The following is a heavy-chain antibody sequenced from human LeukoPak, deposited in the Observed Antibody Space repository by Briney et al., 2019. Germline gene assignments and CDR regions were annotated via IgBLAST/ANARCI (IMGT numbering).Heavy chain of an antibody. Sequence: PSETLSLTCTVSGGSINSYYWNWIRQSPGKGLEWIGYVYYSGTTNYNPSLKSRVTISVDTSKNQLSLKLRSVTAADTAVYYCARQDSGTYLNPLDIWGQGTVVTVSS. CDR3: ARQDSGTYLNPLDI. CDR1: GGSINSYY. J-gene: IGHJ3*02. D-gene: IGHD1-26*01. CDR2: VYYSGTT. V-gene: IGHV4-59*08.